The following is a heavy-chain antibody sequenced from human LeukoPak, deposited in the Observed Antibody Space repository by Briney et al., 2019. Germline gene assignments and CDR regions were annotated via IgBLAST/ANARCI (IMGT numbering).Heavy chain of an antibody. CDR3: ARGGGRHVEY. CDR2: IKEDGSEK. CDR1: GFTFSSYW. J-gene: IGHJ4*02. V-gene: IGHV3-7*05. Sequence: GGSLRLSCAASGFTFSSYWMSWVRQAPGKGLEWVANIKEDGSEKDYVDSVKGRFTISRDNAKNSLYLQMNSLRAEDTAVYYCARGGGRHVEYWGQGNLVTVFS. D-gene: IGHD2/OR15-2a*01.